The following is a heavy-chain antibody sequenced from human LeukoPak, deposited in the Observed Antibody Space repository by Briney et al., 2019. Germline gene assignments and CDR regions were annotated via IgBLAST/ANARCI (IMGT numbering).Heavy chain of an antibody. V-gene: IGHV3-48*03. D-gene: IGHD2-8*01. Sequence: PGGSLRLSCAASGFTFSSYEMNWVRQAPGKGLEWVSYISSSGSTIYYADSVKGRFTISRDNAKNSLYLQMNSLRAEDTAVYYCARWRLNHPTDFDYWGQGTLVTVSS. CDR2: ISSSGSTI. J-gene: IGHJ4*02. CDR3: ARWRLNHPTDFDY. CDR1: GFTFSSYE.